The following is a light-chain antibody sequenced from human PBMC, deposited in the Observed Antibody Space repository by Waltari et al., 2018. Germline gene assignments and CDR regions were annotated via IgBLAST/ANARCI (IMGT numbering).Light chain of an antibody. Sequence: DIVMTQSPDSLAVSLGERATINCQSSQSVLYSPNNKNYLAWFQQKPGQPPKLLIYWASTRESGVPDRFSGSGSVTDFTLTISSLQAEDVAIYYCQQYATTPHTFGQGTKLEIK. CDR1: QSVLYSPNNKNY. CDR2: WAS. V-gene: IGKV4-1*01. CDR3: QQYATTPHT. J-gene: IGKJ2*01.